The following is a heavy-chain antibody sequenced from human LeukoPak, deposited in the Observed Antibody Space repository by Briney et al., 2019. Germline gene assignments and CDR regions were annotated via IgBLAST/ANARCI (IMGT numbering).Heavy chain of an antibody. V-gene: IGHV3-13*01. CDR2: IGTAGDT. D-gene: IGHD2-15*01. CDR3: ARALGYCSGGSCYVDWSFDY. Sequence: PGGSLRLSCAASGFTFSSYDMHWVRQATGKGLEWVSAIGTAGDTYYPGSVKGRFTISRENAKNSLYLQMNSLRAGDTAVYYCARALGYCSGGSCYVDWSFDYWGQGTLVTVSS. CDR1: GFTFSSYD. J-gene: IGHJ4*02.